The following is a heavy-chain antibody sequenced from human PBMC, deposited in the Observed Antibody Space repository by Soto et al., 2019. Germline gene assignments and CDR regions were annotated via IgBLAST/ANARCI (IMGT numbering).Heavy chain of an antibody. CDR2: ISAYDVQT. CDR3: ARVSYDDSSGYYAFDS. D-gene: IGHD3-22*01. V-gene: IGHV1-18*01. Sequence: QVQLLQSGAEVKKPGASVRVSCKASGDGFSNYGFSWLRQAHGQGREWMGWISAYDVQTNYTKKFQGRVTMTTDTSSSTAYMELRSLRADDTAVYYCARVSYDDSSGYYAFDSWGLGTLVTVSS. J-gene: IGHJ4*02. CDR1: GDGFSNYG.